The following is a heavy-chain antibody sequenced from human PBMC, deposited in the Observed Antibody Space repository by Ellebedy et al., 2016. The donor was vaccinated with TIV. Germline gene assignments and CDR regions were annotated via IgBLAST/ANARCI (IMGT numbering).Heavy chain of an antibody. D-gene: IGHD1-26*01. CDR1: GGSISSGGYY. CDR3: ARSIRPWEPPRDNWFDP. V-gene: IGHV4-31*03. Sequence: MPSETLSLTCTVSGGSISSGGYYRSWIRQHPGKGLEWIGYIYYSGSTYYNPSLKSRVTISVDTSKNQFSLKLSSVTAADTAVYYCARSIRPWEPPRDNWFDPWGQGTLVTVSS. J-gene: IGHJ5*02. CDR2: IYYSGST.